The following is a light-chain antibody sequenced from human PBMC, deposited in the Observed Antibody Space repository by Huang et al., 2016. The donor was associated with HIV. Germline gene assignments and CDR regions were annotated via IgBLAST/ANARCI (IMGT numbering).Light chain of an antibody. V-gene: IGKV1-39*01. CDR3: QQSYSTLWT. Sequence: DIQMTQSPSSLSASVGDRVTITCRASQSISSYLTWYQQKPGKAPRLLIYAASRWQSGVPVRFSGSGSGTDFTLTLSSLQPEDFATYYCQQSYSTLWTFGQGTKVEIK. CDR1: QSISSY. J-gene: IGKJ1*01. CDR2: AAS.